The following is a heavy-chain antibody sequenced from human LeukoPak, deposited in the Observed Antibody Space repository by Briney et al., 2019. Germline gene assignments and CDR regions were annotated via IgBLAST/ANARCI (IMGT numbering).Heavy chain of an antibody. CDR3: ACYYATTGYSDY. D-gene: IGHD3-22*01. V-gene: IGHV5-51*01. CDR1: GYSFTNYW. Sequence: GESLKISCKGSGYSFTNYWNGWVRQMPGKGLEWMGIINPGDSDTRYSPSFQGQVTISADKSISTAYLQWSSLRASDTAMYYCACYYATTGYSDYWGQGTLVTVSS. CDR2: INPGDSDT. J-gene: IGHJ4*02.